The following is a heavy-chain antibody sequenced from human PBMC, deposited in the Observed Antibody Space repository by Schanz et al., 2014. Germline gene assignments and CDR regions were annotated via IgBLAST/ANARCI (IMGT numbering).Heavy chain of an antibody. CDR3: AKDAENTAMITDYFDY. D-gene: IGHD5-18*01. V-gene: IGHV3-7*05. J-gene: IGHJ4*02. CDR2: IKEDGSVK. Sequence: EVQLLESGGGLVQPGGSLRLSCAASGFTFSSYAMTWVRQAPGKGLEWVANIKEDGSVKDYVDSVKGRFTISRDNAKTTVYLQMNSLRAEDTAVYYCAKDAENTAMITDYFDYWGQGTLVTVSS. CDR1: GFTFSSYA.